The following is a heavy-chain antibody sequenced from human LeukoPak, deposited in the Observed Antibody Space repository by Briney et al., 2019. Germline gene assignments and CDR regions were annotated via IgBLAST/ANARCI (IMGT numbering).Heavy chain of an antibody. CDR1: GFTFSTYA. J-gene: IGHJ4*02. CDR2: ISGSATNT. D-gene: IGHD3-22*01. CDR3: AKARYYDSSGPFDY. Sequence: GGSLRLSCAASGFTFSTYAMSWVRQAPGRGLEWVSSISGSATNTYYADSVKGRFTISRDKSKNTLDLQMNSLRAEDTAVYYCAKARYYDSSGPFDYRGQGTLVTVSS. V-gene: IGHV3-23*01.